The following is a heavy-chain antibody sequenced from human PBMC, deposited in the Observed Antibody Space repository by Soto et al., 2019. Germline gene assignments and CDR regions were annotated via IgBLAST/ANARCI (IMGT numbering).Heavy chain of an antibody. Sequence: SETLSLTCTVSGDSISSYYWSWIRQPPGKGLEWIGYIYYGGSTNYNPSLKSRVTISVDTSKNQFSLKLSSVTAADTAVYYCARTHDFWSGYYSWFWFDPWGQGILVTVSS. D-gene: IGHD3-3*01. CDR3: ARTHDFWSGYYSWFWFDP. CDR2: IYYGGST. V-gene: IGHV4-59*08. CDR1: GDSISSYY. J-gene: IGHJ5*02.